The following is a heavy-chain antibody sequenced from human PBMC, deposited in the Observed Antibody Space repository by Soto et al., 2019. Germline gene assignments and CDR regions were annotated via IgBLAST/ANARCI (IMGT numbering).Heavy chain of an antibody. V-gene: IGHV1-18*01. D-gene: IGHD2-15*01. CDR1: GYSFTTYG. Sequence: GASVKVSCKASGYSFTTYGISWVRQAPGQGLEWMGWISAYNGDTNYAQNFQGRVTMTTDTSMSIVYMELRSLRSDDTAVYYCARDGYCGGGTCYDPTLDYWGQGTLVTVSS. CDR2: ISAYNGDT. J-gene: IGHJ4*02. CDR3: ARDGYCGGGTCYDPTLDY.